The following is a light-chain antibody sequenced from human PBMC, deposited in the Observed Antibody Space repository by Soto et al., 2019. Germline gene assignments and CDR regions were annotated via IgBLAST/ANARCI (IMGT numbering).Light chain of an antibody. Sequence: AIRMTQSPSSLSASTGDRVTITCRASQGISSYLAWYQQKPGKAPKLLIYAASSLQSGVPSRFSGGGSGTEFTLTISSLQSEDFVVYYCQQYNSWPPITFGQGTRLEIK. CDR2: AAS. J-gene: IGKJ5*01. V-gene: IGKV1-8*01. CDR1: QGISSY. CDR3: QQYNSWPPIT.